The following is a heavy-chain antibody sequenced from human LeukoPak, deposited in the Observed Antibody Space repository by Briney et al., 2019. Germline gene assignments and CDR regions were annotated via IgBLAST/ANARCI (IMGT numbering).Heavy chain of an antibody. CDR3: ARRVQNRGNWFDP. J-gene: IGHJ5*02. V-gene: IGHV3-30-3*01. CDR2: ISYDGRNE. D-gene: IGHD1-1*01. Sequence: GGSLRLSCAASGFTFSSYAMHWVRQAPGKGLEWVAIISYDGRNEYHADSVKGRFTISRDNSKNTLYLQTNSLRDEDTALYYCARRVQNRGNWFDPWGQGTLVTVSS. CDR1: GFTFSSYA.